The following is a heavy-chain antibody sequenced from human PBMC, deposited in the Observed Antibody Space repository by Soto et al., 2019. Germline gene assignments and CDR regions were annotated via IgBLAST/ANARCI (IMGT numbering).Heavy chain of an antibody. J-gene: IGHJ4*02. V-gene: IGHV3-7*01. CDR2: IKQDGSEK. Sequence: GGSLSLPCAASGFTFSSYWMSWVRQAPGKGLDWVANIKQDGSEKYYVDSVKGRFTISRDNAKNPLYLQMSSLRDEDTAVYYCVKDVRGWYQGSFDYWGQGTLVTVSS. CDR3: VKDVRGWYQGSFDY. D-gene: IGHD6-19*01. CDR1: GFTFSSYW.